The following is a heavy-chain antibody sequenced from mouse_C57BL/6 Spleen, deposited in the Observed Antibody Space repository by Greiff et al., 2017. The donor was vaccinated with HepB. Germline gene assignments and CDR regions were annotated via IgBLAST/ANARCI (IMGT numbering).Heavy chain of an antibody. CDR2: INPSSGYT. D-gene: IGHD2-4*01. J-gene: IGHJ4*01. Sequence: VQLQQSGAELAKPGASVKLSCKASGYTFTSYWMHWVKQRPGQGLEWIGYINPSSGYTKYNQKFKDKATLTADKSSSTAYMQLSSLTYEDSAVYYCARGGIYYDYDGSHYYAMDYWGQGTSVTVSS. CDR1: GYTFTSYW. CDR3: ARGGIYYDYDGSHYYAMDY. V-gene: IGHV1-7*01.